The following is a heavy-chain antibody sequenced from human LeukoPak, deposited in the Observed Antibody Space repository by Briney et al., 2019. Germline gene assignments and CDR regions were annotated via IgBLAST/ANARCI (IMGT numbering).Heavy chain of an antibody. J-gene: IGHJ3*02. D-gene: IGHD1-26*01. CDR2: ISWNSGSI. CDR3: AKDGVVGGSGAFDI. V-gene: IGHV3-9*01. Sequence: PGRSLRLSCAASGFTFDDYAMHWVRQAPGKGLEWVSGISWNSGSIGYADSVKGRFTISRDNAKNSLYLQMNSLRAEDTALYYCAKDGVVGGSGAFDIWGQGTMVTVSS. CDR1: GFTFDDYA.